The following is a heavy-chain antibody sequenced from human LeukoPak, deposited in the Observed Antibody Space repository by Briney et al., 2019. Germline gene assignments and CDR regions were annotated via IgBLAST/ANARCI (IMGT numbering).Heavy chain of an antibody. CDR3: ARDVPLDDYYGSGTYSYYFDY. Sequence: GGSLTLSCAASGFTFSTYNMNWVRQAPGKGLEWVSSIGKSSDKYYADSVKGRFTISRDNAKNSVYLQLNSRRAEDTALYYCARDVPLDDYYGSGTYSYYFDYWGQGALVTVSS. CDR2: IGKSSDK. D-gene: IGHD3-10*01. J-gene: IGHJ4*02. V-gene: IGHV3-69-1*02. CDR1: GFTFSTYN.